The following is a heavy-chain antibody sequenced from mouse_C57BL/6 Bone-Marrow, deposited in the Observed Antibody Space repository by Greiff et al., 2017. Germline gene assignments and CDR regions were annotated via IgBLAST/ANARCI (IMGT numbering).Heavy chain of an antibody. CDR3: ARGIYYWYFDV. D-gene: IGHD1-1*01. CDR1: GFTFSSYA. J-gene: IGHJ1*03. V-gene: IGHV5-4*03. CDR2: ISDGGSYT. Sequence: EVMLVESGGGLVKPGGSLKLSCAASGFTFSSYAMSWVRQTPEKRLEWVATISDGGSYTYYPDNVKGRFTISRANAKNNLYLQMSHLKSEDTAMYYCARGIYYWYFDVWGTGTTVTVSS.